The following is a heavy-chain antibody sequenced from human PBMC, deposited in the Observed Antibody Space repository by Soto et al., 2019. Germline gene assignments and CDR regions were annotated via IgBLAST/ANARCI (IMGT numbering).Heavy chain of an antibody. J-gene: IGHJ4*02. CDR3: AREAASLVYGSAPDY. CDR2: IIPIFGTA. CDR1: GGTFSSYA. Sequence: QVQLVQSGAEVKKPGSSVKVSCKASGGTFSSYAISWVRQAPGQGLEWMGGIIPIFGTANYAQKFHGRVTITADESTRTAYMELRSLRSEDTAVYYCAREAASLVYGSAPDYWGQGTLVTVSS. D-gene: IGHD2-8*01. V-gene: IGHV1-69*01.